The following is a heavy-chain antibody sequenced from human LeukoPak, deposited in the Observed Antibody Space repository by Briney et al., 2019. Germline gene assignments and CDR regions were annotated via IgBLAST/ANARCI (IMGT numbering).Heavy chain of an antibody. CDR2: INTNTGNT. V-gene: IGHV7-4-1*02. Sequence: ASVKVSCKASGYTFTNYGMNWVRQAPGQGLEWVGWINTNTGNTTYVQGITGRFVFSLDTSVSTAYLQISSLKAEDTAVYYCARELWDCSGGSCSYYMDVWGKGTTVTVSS. D-gene: IGHD2-15*01. CDR3: ARELWDCSGGSCSYYMDV. J-gene: IGHJ6*03. CDR1: GYTFTNYG.